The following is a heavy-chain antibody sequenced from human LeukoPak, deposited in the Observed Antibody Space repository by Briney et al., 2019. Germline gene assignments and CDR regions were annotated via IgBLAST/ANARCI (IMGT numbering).Heavy chain of an antibody. J-gene: IGHJ4*02. CDR3: ARERDSSGYFDY. CDR2: ISYDGSNK. D-gene: IGHD3-22*01. V-gene: IGHV3-30-3*01. CDR1: GFTFSSYA. Sequence: PGGSLRLSCAASGFTFSSYAMHWVRQAPGKGLEWVAVISYDGSNKYYADSVKGRFTISRDNSKNTLYLQMNSLRAEDTAVYYCARERDSSGYFDYWGQGTLVTVSS.